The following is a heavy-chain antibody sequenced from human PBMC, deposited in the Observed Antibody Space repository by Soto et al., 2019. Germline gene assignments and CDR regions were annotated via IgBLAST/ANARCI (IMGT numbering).Heavy chain of an antibody. CDR3: ARESRFCSGGRLYFVPGIEY. Sequence: ASVKASCKASGYTFTSYAMHWVRHAPGQRLEWMGWINAGNGNTKYSQKFQGRVTITRDTSASTAYMELSSLRSEVTAVYYCARESRFCSGGRLYFVPGIEYWGQATLVTVPQ. J-gene: IGHJ4*02. V-gene: IGHV1-3*01. CDR1: GYTFTSYA. D-gene: IGHD2-15*01. CDR2: INAGNGNT.